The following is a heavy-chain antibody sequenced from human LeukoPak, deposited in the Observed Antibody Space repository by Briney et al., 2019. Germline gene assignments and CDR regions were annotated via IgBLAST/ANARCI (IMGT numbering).Heavy chain of an antibody. V-gene: IGHV3-23*01. CDR2: ISGSGGST. Sequence: GGSLRLSCAASGFTFSSYAMSWVRQAPGKGLEWFSAISGSGGSTYYADSVKGRFTISRDNSKNTLYLQMNSLRAEDTAVYYCANNRGPAAGTLPLSGYWGQGTLVTVSS. CDR3: ANNRGPAAGTLPLSGY. J-gene: IGHJ4*02. CDR1: GFTFSSYA. D-gene: IGHD6-13*01.